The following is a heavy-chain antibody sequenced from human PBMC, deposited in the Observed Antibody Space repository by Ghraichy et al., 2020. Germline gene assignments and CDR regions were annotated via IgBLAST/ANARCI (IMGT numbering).Heavy chain of an antibody. V-gene: IGHV3-7*02. CDR2: INQDESAK. Sequence: SCAASGFTFSNYWMSWVRQAPGKGLEWVANINQDESAKYYVDSVKGRFTVSRDNAKNSLFLQMNSLRAEDTAVYYCVKTYDNSGYYDYWGQGSLVTVSS. CDR3: VKTYDNSGYYDY. D-gene: IGHD3-22*01. CDR1: GFTFSNYW. J-gene: IGHJ4*02.